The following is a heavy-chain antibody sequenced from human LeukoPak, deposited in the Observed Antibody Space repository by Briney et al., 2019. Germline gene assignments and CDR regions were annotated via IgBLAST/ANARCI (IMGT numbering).Heavy chain of an antibody. D-gene: IGHD5-24*01. V-gene: IGHV3-23*01. Sequence: GGSLRLSCVASGSSFGNYAVTWVRQAPGKGPEWVSGMVGSGETYYADSVKGRFTISRDNSRTTLYLQMNSLRVEDTAIYYCAKDMHYNDGRWEFDPWGQGTLVTVSS. CDR2: MVGSGET. CDR1: GSSFGNYA. J-gene: IGHJ5*02. CDR3: AKDMHYNDGRWEFDP.